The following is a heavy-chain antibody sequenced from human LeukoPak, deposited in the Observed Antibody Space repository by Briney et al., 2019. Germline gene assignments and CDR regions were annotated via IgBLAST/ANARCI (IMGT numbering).Heavy chain of an antibody. CDR1: GYTFTSYA. D-gene: IGHD2-2*01. CDR2: INAGNGNT. J-gene: IGHJ5*02. Sequence: ASVKVSCKASGYTFTSYAMHWVRQAPGQRLEWMGWINAGNGNTKYSQKFQGSVTITRDTSASTAYMELSSLRSEDTAVYYCASSREGCSSTSCSNWFDPWGEGTLVTVSS. CDR3: ASSREGCSSTSCSNWFDP. V-gene: IGHV1-3*01.